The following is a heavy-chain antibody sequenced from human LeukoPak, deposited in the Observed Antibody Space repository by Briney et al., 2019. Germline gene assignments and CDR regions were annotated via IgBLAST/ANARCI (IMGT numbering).Heavy chain of an antibody. D-gene: IGHD2-15*01. CDR3: ARETSCSDGVCYLNYFDL. CDR1: GFTFGSYS. V-gene: IGHV3-21*01. J-gene: IGHJ4*02. Sequence: GGSLRLSCAASGFTFGSYSMTWVRQAPGKGLEWVSSMSSGSTYIYYADSVKARFTISRDNAKNSLYLQMNSLRAEDTATFYCARETSCSDGVCYLNYFDLWGQGTQVTVSS. CDR2: MSSGSTYI.